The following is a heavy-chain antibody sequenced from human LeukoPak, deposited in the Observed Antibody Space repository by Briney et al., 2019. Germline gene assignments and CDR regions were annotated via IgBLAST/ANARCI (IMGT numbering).Heavy chain of an antibody. CDR2: ISGGGDRT. D-gene: IGHD1-26*01. Sequence: GGSLRLSCAASGFTFDTYDMVWVRQIPGEGLEWVSGISGGGDRTYYADSVRGRFTISRDNSKNTLHLQMNSLRVGDTAIYYCAFNQAGQWEYYFHLWGRGTRVTVSS. V-gene: IGHV3-23*01. J-gene: IGHJ4*02. CDR1: GFTFDTYD. CDR3: AFNQAGQWEYYFHL.